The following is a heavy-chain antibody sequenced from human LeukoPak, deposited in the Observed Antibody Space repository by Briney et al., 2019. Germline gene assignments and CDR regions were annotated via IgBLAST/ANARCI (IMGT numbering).Heavy chain of an antibody. CDR3: ARTPGDNFDY. V-gene: IGHV1-46*01. CDR1: GYTFSSYY. D-gene: IGHD3-10*01. CDR2: INPSGGSR. Sequence: ASVKVSCMSSGYTFSSYYIHWVRQAPGQGVEWMGKINPSGGSRSYAQKFHGRVTMTRDMSTRTVYMQPSSLRSGDTAVYYCARTPGDNFDYWGQGTLVTVSS. J-gene: IGHJ4*02.